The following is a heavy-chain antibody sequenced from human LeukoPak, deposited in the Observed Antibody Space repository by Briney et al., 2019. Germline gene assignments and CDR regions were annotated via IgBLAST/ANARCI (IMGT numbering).Heavy chain of an antibody. Sequence: GGSLRLSCAASGFTFSSHWMHWVRQAPGKGLVWVSQINPDGSSTTYADSVKGRLTISRDNANNTLYLQMNSLRDEDTAVYYCARDLYDFWSGRKYYFDYWGQGTLVAVSS. CDR2: INPDGSST. D-gene: IGHD3-3*01. CDR1: GFTFSSHW. V-gene: IGHV3-74*01. J-gene: IGHJ4*02. CDR3: ARDLYDFWSGRKYYFDY.